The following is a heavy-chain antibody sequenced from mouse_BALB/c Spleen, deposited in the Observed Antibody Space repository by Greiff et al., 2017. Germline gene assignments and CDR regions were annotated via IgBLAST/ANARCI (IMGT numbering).Heavy chain of an antibody. J-gene: IGHJ4*01. Sequence: VQLVESGPGLVAPSQSLSITCTVSGFSLTGYGVNWVRQPPGKGLEWLGMIWGDGSTDYNSALKSRLSISKDNSKSQVFLKMNSLQTDDTARYYCARDEGGLRRALYAMDYWGQGTSVTVSS. CDR2: IWGDGST. CDR3: ARDEGGLRRALYAMDY. V-gene: IGHV2-6-7*01. CDR1: GFSLTGYG. D-gene: IGHD2-4*01.